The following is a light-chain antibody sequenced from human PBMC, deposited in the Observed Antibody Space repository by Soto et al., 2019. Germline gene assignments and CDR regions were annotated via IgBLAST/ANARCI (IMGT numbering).Light chain of an antibody. J-gene: IGKJ5*01. CDR3: QQYGSSPIT. CDR1: PSVSGSN. Sequence: EIVSTQSPGTLSLSPGERATVSCRASPSVSGSNLAWYQQKPGQAPRVVIYGASSRATGIPDRFSGSGSETDVTLTISRLETEDGSLYYCQQYGSSPITFGQGTRLEI. CDR2: GAS. V-gene: IGKV3-20*01.